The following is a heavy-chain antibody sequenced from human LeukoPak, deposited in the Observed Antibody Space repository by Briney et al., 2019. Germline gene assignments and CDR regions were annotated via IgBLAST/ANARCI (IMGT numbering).Heavy chain of an antibody. Sequence: TGGSLRLSCAASGFTFSSYSMNWVRQAPGKGLEWVSSISSSSSYIYYADSVKGRFTISRDNAKNSLYLQMNSLRAEDTAVYYCAREQARDGYNYAFDIWGQGTMVTVSS. D-gene: IGHD5-24*01. CDR3: AREQARDGYNYAFDI. CDR2: ISSSSSYI. CDR1: GFTFSSYS. J-gene: IGHJ3*02. V-gene: IGHV3-21*01.